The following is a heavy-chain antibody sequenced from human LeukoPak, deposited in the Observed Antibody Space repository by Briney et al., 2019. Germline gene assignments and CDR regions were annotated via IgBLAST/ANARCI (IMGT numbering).Heavy chain of an antibody. J-gene: IGHJ4*02. D-gene: IGHD5-18*01. V-gene: IGHV4-39*07. CDR3: APFNYSYGSFDY. CDR1: GGSISSSSYY. Sequence: SETLSLTCTVSGGSISSSSYYWGWIRQPPGKGLEWIGSIYYSGSTYYNPSLKSRVTISVDTSKNQFSLKLSSVTAADTAVYYCAPFNYSYGSFDYWGQGTLVTLSS. CDR2: IYYSGST.